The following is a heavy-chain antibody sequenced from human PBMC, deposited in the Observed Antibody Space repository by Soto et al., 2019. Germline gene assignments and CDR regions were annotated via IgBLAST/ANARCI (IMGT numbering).Heavy chain of an antibody. J-gene: IGHJ4*02. Sequence: GASVKVSCKASGYTFTSYYIHWVRQAPGQGLEWMGIIDPSGGSTTYAQRFQGRVSMTSDTSTSTVYMELSSLRAEDTALYYCATGYRSAYGPFDSWGQGTLVTVSS. D-gene: IGHD5-12*01. CDR1: GYTFTSYY. CDR3: ATGYRSAYGPFDS. V-gene: IGHV1-46*01. CDR2: IDPSGGST.